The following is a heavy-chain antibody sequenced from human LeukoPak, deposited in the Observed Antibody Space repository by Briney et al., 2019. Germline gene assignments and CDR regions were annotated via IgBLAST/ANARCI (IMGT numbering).Heavy chain of an antibody. V-gene: IGHV1-2*02. D-gene: IGHD2-2*01. J-gene: IGHJ6*02. CDR1: GYTFTGYY. CDR2: INPSSGGT. CDR3: ARERIVVVPAPRVYDSANYYYGMDV. Sequence: ASVKVSCKASGYTFTGYYMHWVRQAPGQGLEWMGWINPSSGGTNYAQKFQGRVTMTRDTSISTAYMELSRLRSDDTAVYYCARERIVVVPAPRVYDSANYYYGMDVWGQGTMVTVSS.